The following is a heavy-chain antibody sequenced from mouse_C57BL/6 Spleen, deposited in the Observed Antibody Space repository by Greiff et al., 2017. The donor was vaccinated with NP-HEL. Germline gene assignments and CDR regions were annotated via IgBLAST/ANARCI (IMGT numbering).Heavy chain of an antibody. CDR2: IYPRAGST. J-gene: IGHJ4*01. D-gene: IGHD2-5*01. CDR1: GYTFTSYD. CDR3: ARRAPNSNYAMDY. Sequence: QVQLQQSGPELVKPGASVKLSCKASGYTFTSYDINWVKQRPGPGLEWIGWIYPRAGSTKYNEKFKGKATLTVNTSSSTAYMELHILTSEDSAVYVCARRAPNSNYAMDYWGQGTSVTVSS. V-gene: IGHV1-85*01.